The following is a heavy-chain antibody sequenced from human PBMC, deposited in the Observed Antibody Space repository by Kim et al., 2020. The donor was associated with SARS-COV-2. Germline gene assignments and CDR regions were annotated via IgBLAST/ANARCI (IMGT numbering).Heavy chain of an antibody. CDR2: ISYDGSNK. Sequence: GGSLRLSCAASGFTFSSYAMHWVRQAPGKGLEWVAVISYDGSNKYYADSVKGRFTISRDNSKNTLYLQMNSLRAEDTAVYYCARIILDGSVDYWGQGTLVTVSS. J-gene: IGHJ4*02. D-gene: IGHD2-15*01. CDR1: GFTFSSYA. V-gene: IGHV3-30*04. CDR3: ARIILDGSVDY.